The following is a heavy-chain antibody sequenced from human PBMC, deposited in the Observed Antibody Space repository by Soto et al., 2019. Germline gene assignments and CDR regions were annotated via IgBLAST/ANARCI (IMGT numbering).Heavy chain of an antibody. V-gene: IGHV1-18*01. CDR1: GYIFTSYG. J-gene: IGHJ6*02. Sequence: QVQLVQSGAEVKKPGASVKVSCKASGYIFTSYGFSWVRQAPGEGLEWMGWISGYTGNPEYGQKSQDRVTMTTNTSTRTAYLELRSLRSDDTAVYYCARVPHNFNWVPYGLDIWGQGTTVTVSS. CDR3: ARVPHNFNWVPYGLDI. D-gene: IGHD3-9*01. CDR2: ISGYTGNP.